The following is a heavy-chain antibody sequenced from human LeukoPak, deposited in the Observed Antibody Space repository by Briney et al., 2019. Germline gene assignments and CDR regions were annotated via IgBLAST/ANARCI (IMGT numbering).Heavy chain of an antibody. Sequence: GASVKVSCKVSGYTLTELSMHWVRQAPGKGLEWMGGFDPEDGETIYAQKFQGRVTMTEDTSTDTAYMELSSLRSEDTAVYYCAVGLLRYFDWYLDYWGQGTLVTVSS. CDR2: FDPEDGET. V-gene: IGHV1-24*01. CDR1: GYTLTELS. J-gene: IGHJ4*02. CDR3: AVGLLRYFDWYLDY. D-gene: IGHD3-9*01.